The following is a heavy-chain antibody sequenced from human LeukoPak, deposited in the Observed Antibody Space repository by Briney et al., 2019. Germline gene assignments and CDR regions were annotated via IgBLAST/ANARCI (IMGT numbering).Heavy chain of an antibody. CDR1: GFTFSNFA. Sequence: PGGSLRLSCAASGFTFSNFAMSWVGQAPGKGLEWVSAISTSGDSTRYADSVKGRFTISRDNSKNTLCLQMNSLRAEDTAVYYCARPKYSGSYYFDYWGQGTLVTVSS. V-gene: IGHV3-23*01. CDR3: ARPKYSGSYYFDY. J-gene: IGHJ4*02. CDR2: ISTSGDST. D-gene: IGHD1-26*01.